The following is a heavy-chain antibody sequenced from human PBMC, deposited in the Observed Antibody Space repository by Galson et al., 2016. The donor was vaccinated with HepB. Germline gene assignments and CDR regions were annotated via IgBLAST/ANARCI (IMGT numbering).Heavy chain of an antibody. D-gene: IGHD3-3*01. CDR2: INGGNGRT. V-gene: IGHV1-3*01. Sequence: SVKVSCKASGYSLRSYAMYWVRQAPGQSLEWMGGINGGNGRTNIAQKFHDRITITIDTSASTAYLELSSLRSEDTAVYYCARGLYDLWSGLRWFDPWGQGTLVTVSS. CDR1: GYSLRSYA. J-gene: IGHJ5*02. CDR3: ARGLYDLWSGLRWFDP.